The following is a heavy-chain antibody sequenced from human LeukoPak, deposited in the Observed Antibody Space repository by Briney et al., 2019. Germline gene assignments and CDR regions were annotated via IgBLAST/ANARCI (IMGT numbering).Heavy chain of an antibody. CDR1: GFTFSDYY. Sequence: GGSLRLSCAASGFTFSDYYMSWIRQAPGKGLEWVSYISSSGSTIYYADSVKGRFTISRDNAKNSLYLQMNSLRAKDTAVYYCAGIVGVRTVRYFDYWGQGTLVTVSS. CDR2: ISSSGSTI. CDR3: AGIVGVRTVRYFDY. J-gene: IGHJ4*02. D-gene: IGHD1-26*01. V-gene: IGHV3-11*04.